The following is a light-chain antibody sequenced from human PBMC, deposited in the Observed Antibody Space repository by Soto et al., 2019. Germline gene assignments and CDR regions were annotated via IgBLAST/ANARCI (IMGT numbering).Light chain of an antibody. Sequence: DIVMTQSPDSLAVSLGERATINCKSSQSVFYSSNNKNYLAWYQHKPGQPPKLLIYWASIRESGVPDRFSGIVSGADFTLTISSLRAEDVEVYYCQQYYNIPYTFGQGKTLEIK. CDR3: QQYYNIPYT. CDR2: WAS. J-gene: IGKJ2*01. V-gene: IGKV4-1*01. CDR1: QSVFYSSNNKNY.